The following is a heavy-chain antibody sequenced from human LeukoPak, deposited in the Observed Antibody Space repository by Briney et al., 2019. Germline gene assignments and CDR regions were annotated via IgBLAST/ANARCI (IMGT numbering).Heavy chain of an antibody. V-gene: IGHV3-69-1*01. CDR3: ARESGNGYVDV. CDR1: GFTFSSYA. J-gene: IGHJ6*02. D-gene: IGHD1-26*01. Sequence: KSGGSLRLSCAASGFTFSSYAMSWVRQAPGKGLEWVSYFTSSSTIYYADSVKGRFTISRDSAKNSLYLQMNSLRAEDTAVYYCARESGNGYVDVWGQGTTVTVSS. CDR2: FTSSSTI.